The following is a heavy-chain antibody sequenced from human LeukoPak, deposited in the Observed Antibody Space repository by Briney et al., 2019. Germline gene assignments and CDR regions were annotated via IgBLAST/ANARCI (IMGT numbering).Heavy chain of an antibody. CDR2: IQDNGNEK. CDR3: ATYSRDWTGIEY. V-gene: IGHV3-7*02. CDR1: GVTFSSFW. Sequence: KLGGSLRLSCAASGVTFSSFWMKWVRQAPGKGLEGGANIQDNGNEKNYVDSVKGRFTISRDNAKNSLYLQMNSLRAEDTAVYYCATYSRDWTGIEYWGQGTLVTVSS. D-gene: IGHD3/OR15-3a*01. J-gene: IGHJ4*02.